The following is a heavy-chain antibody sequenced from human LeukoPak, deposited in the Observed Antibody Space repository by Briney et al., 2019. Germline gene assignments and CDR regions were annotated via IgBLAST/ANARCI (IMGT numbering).Heavy chain of an antibody. CDR2: ISGAGRSI. CDR3: AKRSGGPSPFDY. D-gene: IGHD3-3*01. V-gene: IGHV3-23*01. CDR1: GFSFSSYG. J-gene: IGHJ4*02. Sequence: GGTLRLSCAASGFSFSSYGMTWVRQAPGKGLEWVSVISGAGRSIYYADSVKGRFTISRDNSKNTLYLQMNSLRADDTAVYYCAKRSGGPSPFDYWGQGALVTVSS.